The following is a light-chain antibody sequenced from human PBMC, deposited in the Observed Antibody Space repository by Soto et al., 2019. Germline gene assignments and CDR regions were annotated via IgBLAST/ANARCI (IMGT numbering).Light chain of an antibody. CDR3: QQYGNSLSWT. J-gene: IGKJ1*01. V-gene: IGKV1-5*01. CDR1: QSIVRW. CDR2: DAS. Sequence: DIQMTQSPSTLSGSVGDRVTITCRASQSIVRWMAWYQQKPGKAPKLLIYDASTLESGVPSRFSGSRSGTDFTLTISRLEPEDFAVYYCQQYGNSLSWTFGQGTKVDIK.